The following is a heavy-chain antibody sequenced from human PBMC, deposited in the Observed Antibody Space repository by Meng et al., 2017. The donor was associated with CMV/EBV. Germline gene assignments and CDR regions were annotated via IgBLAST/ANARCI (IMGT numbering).Heavy chain of an antibody. CDR3: ARGWGADIVVVPAAQKIFDY. Sequence: FSGYSWSWIRQPPGKGLEWIGEINHSGSTNYNPSLKSRVTISVDTSKNQFSLKLSSVTAADTAVYYCARGWGADIVVVPAAQKIFDYWGQGTLVTVSS. D-gene: IGHD2-2*01. CDR2: INHSGST. J-gene: IGHJ4*02. V-gene: IGHV4-34*01. CDR1: FSGYS.